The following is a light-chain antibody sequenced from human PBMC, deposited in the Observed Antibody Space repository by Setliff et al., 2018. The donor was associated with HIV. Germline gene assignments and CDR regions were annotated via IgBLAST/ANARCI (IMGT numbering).Light chain of an antibody. CDR2: EVS. V-gene: IGLV2-14*01. J-gene: IGLJ1*01. Sequence: SVLTQSASVSGSPGQSITISCTGTSSDVGGYNYVSWYQQHPGKAPKLMIYEVSNRPSGVSDRFSGSKSGNTASLTISGLQTEDEADYFCSSYTSSSPLYVFGTGTKVTVL. CDR3: SSYTSSSPLYV. CDR1: SSDVGGYNY.